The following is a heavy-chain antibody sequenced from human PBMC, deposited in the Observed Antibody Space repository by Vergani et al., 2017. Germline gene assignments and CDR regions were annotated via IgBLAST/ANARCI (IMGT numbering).Heavy chain of an antibody. J-gene: IGHJ6*02. CDR3: ATPQTVTTGGMEV. Sequence: VQMVQSGAEEKKTGATMKISCTVSGYTLTDNYMNRGKRAAGQGLEWRGLVDPEDGETIYAEKFKGRVTIAADTSTETAHLELNSLRSEYTSVYYCATPQTVTTGGMEVWGQGTAVIVS. V-gene: IGHV1-69-2*01. CDR1: GYTLTDNY. D-gene: IGHD4-17*01. CDR2: VDPEDGET.